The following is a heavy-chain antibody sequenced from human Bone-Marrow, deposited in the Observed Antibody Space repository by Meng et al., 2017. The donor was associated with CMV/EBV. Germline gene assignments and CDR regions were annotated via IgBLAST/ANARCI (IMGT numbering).Heavy chain of an antibody. CDR3: AKDGWDIVVVPAALHYGMDV. V-gene: IGHV3-23*01. D-gene: IGHD2-2*02. J-gene: IGHJ6*02. CDR1: GYTFTSYG. CDR2: ISGSGGST. Sequence: SCKASGYTFTSYGISWVRQAPGKGLEWVSAISGSGGSTYYADSVKGRFTISRDNSKNTLYLQMNSLRAEDTAVYYCAKDGWDIVVVPAALHYGMDVWGQGTTVTVSS.